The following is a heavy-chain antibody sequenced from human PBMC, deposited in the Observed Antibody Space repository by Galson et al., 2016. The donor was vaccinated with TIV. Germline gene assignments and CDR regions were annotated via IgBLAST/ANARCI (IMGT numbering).Heavy chain of an antibody. J-gene: IGHJ4*02. CDR3: AKEVQRRLHY. CDR2: ISYNGRNK. CDR1: GFTFSRYP. V-gene: IGHV3-30*04. D-gene: IGHD1-1*01. Sequence: SLRLSCADTGFTFSRYPMHWVRQAPGKGLEWVAFISYNGRNKYYADSVKRRFTIPRDNSKNTLYLQMNSLRAEDTGVYYCAKEVQRRLHYWGQGTLVTVSS.